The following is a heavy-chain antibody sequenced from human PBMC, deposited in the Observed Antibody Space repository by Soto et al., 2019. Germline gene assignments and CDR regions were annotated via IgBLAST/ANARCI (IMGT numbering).Heavy chain of an antibody. D-gene: IGHD5-12*01. CDR1: GDSFNTNT. Sequence: QVQLVQSGAAVRKPWSSVKVSCKASGDSFNTNTFNWVRQAPGLGLEWLGGIIPMLGRPDNAERFQGRVTITTDESTSTAYMELSSLTSDDTAVYYCATLPSAINAFHIWGKGTMVTVSS. CDR3: ATLPSAINAFHI. CDR2: IIPMLGRP. J-gene: IGHJ3*02. V-gene: IGHV1-69*01.